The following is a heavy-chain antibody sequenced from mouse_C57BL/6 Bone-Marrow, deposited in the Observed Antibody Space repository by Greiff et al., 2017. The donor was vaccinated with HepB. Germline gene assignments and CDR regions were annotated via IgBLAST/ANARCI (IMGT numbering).Heavy chain of an antibody. D-gene: IGHD1-1*02. Sequence: QVHVKQSGAELVRPGASVTLSCKASGYTFTDYEMHWVKQTPVHGLEWIGAIDPETGGTAYNQKFKGKAILTADKSSSTAYMELRSLTSEDSAVYYCPYGGYAMDYWGQGTSVTVSS. CDR1: GYTFTDYE. CDR3: PYGGYAMDY. J-gene: IGHJ4*01. V-gene: IGHV1-15*01. CDR2: IDPETGGT.